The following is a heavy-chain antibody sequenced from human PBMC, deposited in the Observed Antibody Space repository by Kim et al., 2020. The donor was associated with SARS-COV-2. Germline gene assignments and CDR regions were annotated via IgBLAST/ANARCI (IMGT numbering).Heavy chain of an antibody. CDR3: AKAPSPYCRGVRCYPFDY. CDR2: STAGGTAT. CDR1: GFAFTNYA. D-gene: IGHD2-15*01. Sequence: GGSLRLSCAASGFAFTNYAMNWVRQAPEKGLEWVSSSTAGGTATYHADSVKGRFTISRDDSKNTLYLQMNNLRTEDTAVYYCAKAPSPYCRGVRCYPFDYWGQGSLVGVSS. J-gene: IGHJ4*02. V-gene: IGHV3-23*01.